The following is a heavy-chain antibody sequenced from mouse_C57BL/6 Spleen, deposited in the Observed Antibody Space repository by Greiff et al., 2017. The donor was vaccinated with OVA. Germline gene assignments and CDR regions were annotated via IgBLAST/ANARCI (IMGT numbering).Heavy chain of an antibody. V-gene: IGHV1-64*01. CDR2: IHPNSGST. J-gene: IGHJ4*01. D-gene: IGHD2-3*01. CDR1: GYTFTSYW. CDR3: ARWYDGYYSAMDY. Sequence: QVQLQQPGAELVKPGASVKLSCKASGYTFTSYWMHWVKQRPGTGLEWIGMIHPNSGSTNYNEKLKSTATLTVDKSSSTAYMQLSSLTSEYSAVYYCARWYDGYYSAMDYWGQGTSVTVSS.